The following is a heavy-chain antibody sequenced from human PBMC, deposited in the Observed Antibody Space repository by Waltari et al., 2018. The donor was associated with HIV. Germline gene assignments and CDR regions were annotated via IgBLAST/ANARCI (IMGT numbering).Heavy chain of an antibody. CDR3: ARENYYDSSGYYLPDAFDI. J-gene: IGHJ3*02. V-gene: IGHV3-21*01. CDR2: ISSSSSYI. D-gene: IGHD3-22*01. CDR1: GFTFSSYS. Sequence: EVQLVESGGGLAKPGGSLRLSCAASGFTFSSYSMNWVRQAPRMGLEWVSSISSSSSYIYYADSVKGRFTISRDNAKNSLYLQMNSLRAEDTAVYYCARENYYDSSGYYLPDAFDIWGQGTMVTVSS.